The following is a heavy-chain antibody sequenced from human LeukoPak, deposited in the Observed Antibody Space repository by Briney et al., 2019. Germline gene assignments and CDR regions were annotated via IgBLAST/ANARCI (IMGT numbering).Heavy chain of an antibody. CDR3: ARIERITIFGVVTDYYYYYMDV. J-gene: IGHJ6*03. Sequence: PGGSLRLSCAASGFTFSDYYMSWIRQAPGKGLEWVSYISSSGSTIYYADSVKGRFTISRDNANNSLYLQMNSLRAEDTAVYYCARIERITIFGVVTDYYYYYMDVWGKGTTVTVSS. CDR2: ISSSGSTI. D-gene: IGHD3-3*01. CDR1: GFTFSDYY. V-gene: IGHV3-11*04.